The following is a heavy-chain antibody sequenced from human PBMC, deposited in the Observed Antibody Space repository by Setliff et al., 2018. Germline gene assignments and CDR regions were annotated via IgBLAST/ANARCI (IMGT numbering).Heavy chain of an antibody. CDR3: ANDGTHYYGAGTPHY. D-gene: IGHD3-10*01. Sequence: PGGSRRPSCAAAGFSFSSYGMHWVRQAPVKWLEWVAFIRYEGSNNYYADSVKGRITISRDNSKKTLFLQMNRLRTEDTAVYYCANDGTHYYGAGTPHYWGQGTLVTVSS. CDR2: IRYEGSNN. J-gene: IGHJ4*02. CDR1: GFSFSSYG. V-gene: IGHV3-30*02.